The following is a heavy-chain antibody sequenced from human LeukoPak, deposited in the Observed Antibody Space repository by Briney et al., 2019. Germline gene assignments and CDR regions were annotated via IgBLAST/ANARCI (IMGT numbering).Heavy chain of an antibody. D-gene: IGHD3-10*01. CDR3: ARDKALWFGELLQPHNWFNP. J-gene: IGHJ5*02. V-gene: IGHV4-34*01. Sequence: ASETLSLTCAVYGGSFSGYYWSWIRQPPGKGLEWIGEINHSGSTNYNPSLKSRVTISVDTSKNQFSLKLSSVTAADTAVYYCARDKALWFGELLQPHNWFNPWGQGTLVTVSS. CDR1: GGSFSGYY. CDR2: INHSGST.